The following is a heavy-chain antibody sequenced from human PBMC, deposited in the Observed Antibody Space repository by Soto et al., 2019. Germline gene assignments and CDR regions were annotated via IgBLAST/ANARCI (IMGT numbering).Heavy chain of an antibody. CDR2: IYYSGST. V-gene: IGHV4-59*01. J-gene: IGHJ6*02. Sequence: SETLSLTCTVSGGSISSYYWSWIRQPPGKGLEWIGYIYYSGSTNYNPSLKSRVTISVDTSKNQFSLKLSSVTAADTAVYYCARDERDYGMDVWGQGTTVTVSS. CDR1: GGSISSYY. CDR3: ARDERDYGMDV. D-gene: IGHD6-25*01.